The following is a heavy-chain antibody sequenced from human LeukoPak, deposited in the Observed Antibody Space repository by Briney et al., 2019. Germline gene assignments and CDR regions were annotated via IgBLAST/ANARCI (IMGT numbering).Heavy chain of an antibody. V-gene: IGHV4-4*07. J-gene: IGHJ6*02. CDR1: GGSISSDY. CDR3: ARGSSSGPDYCYGMYV. Sequence: SETLSLTCTVSGGSISSDYWSWIRQPAGKGLEWIGRIYTSGSTNSNASLKSRDTMAVDTYKNQFSLKLSSVTSADAAVYYCARGSSSGPDYCYGMYVWGHGTTVTLSS. D-gene: IGHD6-19*01. CDR2: IYTSGST.